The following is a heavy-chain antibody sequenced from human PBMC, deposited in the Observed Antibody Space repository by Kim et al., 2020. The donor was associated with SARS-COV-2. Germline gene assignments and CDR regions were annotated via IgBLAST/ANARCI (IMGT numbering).Heavy chain of an antibody. J-gene: IGHJ5*02. CDR3: AREGDDYVWGSYRP. V-gene: IGHV1-69*04. D-gene: IGHD3-16*02. Sequence: AHKFQGRVTITADKSTSTAYMELSSLGSEDTAVYYCAREGDDYVWGSYRPWGQGTLVTVSS.